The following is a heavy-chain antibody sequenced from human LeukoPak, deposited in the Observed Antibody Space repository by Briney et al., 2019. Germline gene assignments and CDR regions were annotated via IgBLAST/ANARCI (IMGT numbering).Heavy chain of an antibody. D-gene: IGHD5-12*01. V-gene: IGHV3-21*04. CDR2: ISATSSDV. CDR1: GFAFESFT. J-gene: IGHJ4*02. CDR3: AKGLFSAYDKYLDS. Sequence: GGSLRLSCAGFGFAFESFTMTWVRQAPGKGLEWVSLISATSSDVNYAESVRGRFTISRDNAKNSLFLLMDSLRVEDTAIYYCAKGLFSAYDKYLDSWGQGTLVTVSS.